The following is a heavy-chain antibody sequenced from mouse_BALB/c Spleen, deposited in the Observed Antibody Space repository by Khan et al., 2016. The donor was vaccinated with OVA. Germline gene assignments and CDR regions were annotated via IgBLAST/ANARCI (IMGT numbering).Heavy chain of an antibody. Sequence: LEESGPELEKPGASVKISCKASGYSFTGYNMNWVKQSNGKSLEWIGNIDPYYGGTSYNQKFKGKASLTVDKASSTAYIQLKSLTSENSAVYYSARSTWYFDVWGAGTTVTVSS. V-gene: IGHV1-39*01. CDR1: GYSFTGYN. CDR2: IDPYYGGT. J-gene: IGHJ1*01. CDR3: ARSTWYFDV.